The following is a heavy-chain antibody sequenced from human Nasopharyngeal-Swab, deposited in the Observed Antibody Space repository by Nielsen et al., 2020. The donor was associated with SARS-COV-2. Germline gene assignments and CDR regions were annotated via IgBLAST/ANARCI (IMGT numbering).Heavy chain of an antibody. J-gene: IGHJ6*02. CDR3: ARDGLDYDFWSAYFMDV. V-gene: IGHV3-23*01. D-gene: IGHD3-3*01. CDR2: ISGSGVST. Sequence: WIRQPPGKGLEWVSSISGSGVSTYYADSVKGRFTVSRDSSKNTLYLQMSSLRAEDTAVYYCARDGLDYDFWSAYFMDVWGQGTTVTVSS.